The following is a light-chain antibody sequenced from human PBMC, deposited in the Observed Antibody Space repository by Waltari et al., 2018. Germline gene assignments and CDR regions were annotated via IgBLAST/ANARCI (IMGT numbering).Light chain of an antibody. V-gene: IGLV1-44*01. CDR1: NHNIGSYS. CDR3: STWDYSLSVWV. J-gene: IGLJ3*02. CDR2: GYS. Sequence: QSALTQEAAVSGTVGQTDTLSCTGNNHNIGSYSAGWYQQVSHCAPKTLMFGYSLASGIPDRFSASKSGTISYLTISGLQPEDEADYYCSTWDYSLSVWVFGGGTKLTVL.